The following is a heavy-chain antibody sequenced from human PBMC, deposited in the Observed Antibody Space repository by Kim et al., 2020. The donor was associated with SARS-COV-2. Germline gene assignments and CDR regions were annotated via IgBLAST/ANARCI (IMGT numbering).Heavy chain of an antibody. J-gene: IGHJ4*01. Sequence: GGSLRLSCAASGFTFSSYAMHWVRQAPGKGLEYVSAISSNGGSTYYANSVKGRFTISRDNSKNTLYLQMGSLRAEDMAVYYCARVPYCGGDCLEYYFDY. CDR3: ARVPYCGGDCLEYYFDY. CDR1: GFTFSSYA. V-gene: IGHV3-64*01. CDR2: ISSNGGST. D-gene: IGHD2-21*01.